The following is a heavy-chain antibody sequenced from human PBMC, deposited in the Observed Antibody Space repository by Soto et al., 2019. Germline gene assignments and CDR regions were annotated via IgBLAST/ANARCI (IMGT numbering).Heavy chain of an antibody. Sequence: EVQLVESGGGLVQPGGSLRLSCAASGVTVSSNYMSWVRQAPGKGLERVSVIYSGGSTYYADSVKGRFTITRDNSKKTMYLQMNSLRAEDTAVYYCARHGYNYGGGYFDYWGQGTLVTVSS. V-gene: IGHV3-66*04. J-gene: IGHJ4*02. D-gene: IGHD5-18*01. CDR2: IYSGGST. CDR3: ARHGYNYGGGYFDY. CDR1: GVTVSSNY.